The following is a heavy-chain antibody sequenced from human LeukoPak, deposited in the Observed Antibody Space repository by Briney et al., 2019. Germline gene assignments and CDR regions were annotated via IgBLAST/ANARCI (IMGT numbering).Heavy chain of an antibody. Sequence: GGSLRLSCAVSGFIVSDYYMYWVRQAPGKSLEWDSVIYTGGRTLYADSVRGRATISRDSPKNTLYLQMDSLRAEDTAVYYCARDSSDFGDALDIWGQGTMVTVSS. V-gene: IGHV3-53*01. CDR3: ARDSSDFGDALDI. J-gene: IGHJ3*02. CDR2: IYTGGRT. CDR1: GFIVSDYY. D-gene: IGHD3-3*01.